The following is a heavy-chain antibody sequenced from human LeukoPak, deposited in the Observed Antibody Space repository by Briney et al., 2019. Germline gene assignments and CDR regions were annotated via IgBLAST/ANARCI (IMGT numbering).Heavy chain of an antibody. Sequence: PGGSLRLSCAASGFTFDDYAMHWVRQAPGKGLEWVSDISWNSGSIGYADSVKGRFTISRDNAKNSLYLQMNSLRAEDTALYYCAKSRGFRVTTPFDYWGQGTLVTVSS. CDR3: AKSRGFRVTTPFDY. CDR2: ISWNSGSI. J-gene: IGHJ4*02. CDR1: GFTFDDYA. V-gene: IGHV3-9*01. D-gene: IGHD4-17*01.